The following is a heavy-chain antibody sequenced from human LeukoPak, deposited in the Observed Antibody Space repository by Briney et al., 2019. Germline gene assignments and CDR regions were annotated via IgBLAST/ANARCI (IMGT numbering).Heavy chain of an antibody. CDR3: ARQRITRAFDI. CDR2: INHSGST. V-gene: IGHV4-34*01. Sequence: SETLSVTCAVYGGSFTGYYWSWIRQPLGKGLEWIGEINHSGSTNYNPSLKSRVTISVDTSKNQFSLKLSSVTAADTAVYYCARQRITRAFDIWGQGTMVTVSS. D-gene: IGHD3-10*01. CDR1: GGSFTGYY. J-gene: IGHJ3*02.